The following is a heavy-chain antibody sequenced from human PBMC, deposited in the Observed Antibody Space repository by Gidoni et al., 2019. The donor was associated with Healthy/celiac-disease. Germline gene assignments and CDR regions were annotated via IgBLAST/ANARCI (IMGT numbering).Heavy chain of an antibody. CDR1: GFTVSSNY. Sequence: EVQLVESGGGLIQPGGSLRLSCAASGFTVSSNYMSWVRQAPGKGLEWVSVIYSGGSTYYADSVKGRFTISRDNSKNTLYLQMNSLRAEDTAVYYCATHGGPDYGDYVHPFDYWGQGTLVTVSS. D-gene: IGHD4-17*01. CDR2: IYSGGST. V-gene: IGHV3-53*01. J-gene: IGHJ4*02. CDR3: ATHGGPDYGDYVHPFDY.